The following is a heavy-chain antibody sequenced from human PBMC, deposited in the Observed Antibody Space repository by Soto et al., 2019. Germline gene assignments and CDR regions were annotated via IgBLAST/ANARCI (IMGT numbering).Heavy chain of an antibody. CDR1: GYTFTSYG. J-gene: IGHJ4*02. CDR2: ISAYKGNT. V-gene: IGHV1-18*01. CDR3: ARNHGSGKNIGHWEDY. Sequence: QVQVVQSGAEVKKPGASVKVSCKASGYTFTSYGISCVRQAPGQGLEWMGWISAYKGNTNYAQKLQGRVIMTRDTSTSTAYLELRSMRSDDTAVYYCARNHGSGKNIGHWEDYWGQGTLGTVSS. D-gene: IGHD3-10*01.